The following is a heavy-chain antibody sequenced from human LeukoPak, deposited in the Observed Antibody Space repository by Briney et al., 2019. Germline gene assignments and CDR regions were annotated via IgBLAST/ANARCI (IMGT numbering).Heavy chain of an antibody. D-gene: IGHD5-12*01. J-gene: IGHJ4*02. CDR3: ARSSGYDHSYYFDY. Sequence: ASVKVSCKASGGTFNSYAISWVRQAPGQGLEWMGGIIPIFGTANYAQKFQGRVTITADESTSTAYMELSSLRSEDTAVYYCARSSGYDHSYYFDYWGQGTLVTVSS. CDR1: GGTFNSYA. CDR2: IIPIFGTA. V-gene: IGHV1-69*13.